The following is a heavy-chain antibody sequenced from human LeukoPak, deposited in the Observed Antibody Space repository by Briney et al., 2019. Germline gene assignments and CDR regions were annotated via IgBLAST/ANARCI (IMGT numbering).Heavy chain of an antibody. J-gene: IGHJ4*02. CDR2: INPNSGGT. D-gene: IGHD3-10*01. CDR3: ASQTYYYGSGSYSY. V-gene: IGHV1-2*06. Sequence: ASVKVSCNASGYTFTGYYMHWVRQAPGQGLEWMGRINPNSGGTNYAQKFQGRVTMTRDTSISTAYMELSRLRSDDTAVYYCASQTYYYGSGSYSYWGQGTLVTVSS. CDR1: GYTFTGYY.